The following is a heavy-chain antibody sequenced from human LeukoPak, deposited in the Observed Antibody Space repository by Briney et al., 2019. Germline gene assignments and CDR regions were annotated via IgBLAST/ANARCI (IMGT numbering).Heavy chain of an antibody. D-gene: IGHD1-26*01. Sequence: PPGGSLRLSCAASGFTVSSNYMSWVRQAPGKGLEWVSVIYSGGSTYYADSVKGRFTISRDNSKNTLYLQMNSLRAEDTAVYYCASSRDRSYYRAFDIWGQGTMVTVSS. CDR1: GFTVSSNY. V-gene: IGHV3-66*02. CDR2: IYSGGST. CDR3: ASSRDRSYYRAFDI. J-gene: IGHJ3*02.